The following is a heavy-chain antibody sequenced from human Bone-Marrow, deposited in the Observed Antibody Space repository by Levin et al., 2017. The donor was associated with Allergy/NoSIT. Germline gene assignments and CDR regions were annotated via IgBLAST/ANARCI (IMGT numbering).Heavy chain of an antibody. V-gene: IGHV1-3*01. CDR1: GYTFTTYT. CDR3: ARGFSIAARGDWFDP. Sequence: GESLKISCKASGYTFTTYTMHWVRQAPGQRPEWMGWITADNGNTKYSQKFQGRVTISRDTSATTVYMELSSLTFEDTAVYHCARGFSIAARGDWFDPWGQGTLVTVSS. CDR2: ITADNGNT. D-gene: IGHD6-6*01. J-gene: IGHJ5*02.